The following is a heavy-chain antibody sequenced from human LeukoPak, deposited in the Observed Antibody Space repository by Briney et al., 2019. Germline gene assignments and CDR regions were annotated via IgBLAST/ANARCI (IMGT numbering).Heavy chain of an antibody. CDR2: INPNSGGT. J-gene: IGHJ4*02. CDR1: GYTFTGYY. CDR3: ASWYYYGSVGFDY. Sequence: GASVKVSCKASGYTFTGYYMHWVRQAPGQGLEWMGRINPNSGGTNYAQKFQGRVTMTRDTSISTAYMELSRLRSDDTVVYYCASWYYYGSVGFDYWGQGTLVTVSS. D-gene: IGHD3-10*01. V-gene: IGHV1-2*05.